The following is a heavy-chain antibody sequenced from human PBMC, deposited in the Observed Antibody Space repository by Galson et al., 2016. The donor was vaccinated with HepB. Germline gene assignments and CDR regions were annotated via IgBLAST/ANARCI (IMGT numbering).Heavy chain of an antibody. CDR3: AKDAKYSGDFRYYFEK. V-gene: IGHV3-23*01. CDR1: GFTFSSYA. D-gene: IGHD1-26*01. J-gene: IGHJ4*02. CDR2: ISGSAYRT. Sequence: SLRLSCAASGFTFSSYAMSWVRQAPGKGLEWVSAISGSAYRTYYEDSVKGRFTISRDNSKNTLYLQMNNLRAEDTAVYYCAKDAKYSGDFRYYFEKWGQGTLVTVSS.